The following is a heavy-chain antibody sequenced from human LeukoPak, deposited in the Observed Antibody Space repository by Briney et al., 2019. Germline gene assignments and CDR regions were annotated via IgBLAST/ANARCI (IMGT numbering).Heavy chain of an antibody. CDR3: AKGFSEAGSFH. J-gene: IGHJ4*02. Sequence: PGGSLRLSYAASGFTFSSYAMTWVRQAPGKGLEWVSTISSSGGSTYYADSVKGRFTISRDNSKNTLYLQMNSLRAEDTAVYYCAKGFSEAGSFHWGQGTLVTVSS. V-gene: IGHV3-23*01. D-gene: IGHD6-19*01. CDR1: GFTFSSYA. CDR2: ISSSGGST.